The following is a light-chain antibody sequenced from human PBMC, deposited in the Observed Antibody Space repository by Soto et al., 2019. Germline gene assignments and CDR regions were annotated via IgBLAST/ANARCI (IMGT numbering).Light chain of an antibody. J-gene: IGLJ3*02. CDR2: EGS. CDR1: SSDVGSYNL. V-gene: IGLV2-23*01. Sequence: SALTPPASVSGSPGQSITLSCPGTSSDVGSYNLVSWYQPHPAKAPKLIIYEGSKRPSGVSNRFSGSKSGNTASLPISGLQAEDEADYYCCSYAGSSTWVFGGGTQLTVL. CDR3: CSYAGSSTWV.